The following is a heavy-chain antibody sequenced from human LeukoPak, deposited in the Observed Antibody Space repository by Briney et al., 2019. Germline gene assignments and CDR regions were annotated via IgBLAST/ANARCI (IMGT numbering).Heavy chain of an antibody. CDR2: IYYSGST. D-gene: IGHD6-13*01. CDR3: ASRRSSWYKYFQH. J-gene: IGHJ1*01. Sequence: SETLSLTCTVSGGSINSNSYYWGWIRQPPGKGLEWIGSIYYSGSTNYNPSLKSRVTISVDTSKNQFSLKLSSVTAADTAVYYCASRRSSWYKYFQHWGQGTLVTVSS. CDR1: GGSINSNSYY. V-gene: IGHV4-39*07.